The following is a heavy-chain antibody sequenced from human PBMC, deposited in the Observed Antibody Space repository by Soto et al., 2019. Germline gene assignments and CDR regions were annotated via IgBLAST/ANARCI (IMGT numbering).Heavy chain of an antibody. J-gene: IGHJ4*02. V-gene: IGHV3-30-3*01. CDR3: ARDRAAREVDY. CDR2: ISYDGSNK. Sequence: QSGGSLRLPCAASGFTFSSYAMHWVRQAPGKGLEWVAVISYDGSNKYYADSVKGRFTISRDNSKNTLYLQMNSLRAGDTAVYYCARDRAAREVDYWGQGTLVTVSS. D-gene: IGHD6-6*01. CDR1: GFTFSSYA.